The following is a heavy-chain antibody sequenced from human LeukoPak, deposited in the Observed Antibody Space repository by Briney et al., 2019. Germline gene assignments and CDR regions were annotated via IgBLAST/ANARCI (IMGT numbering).Heavy chain of an antibody. CDR2: INHSGST. V-gene: IGHV4-34*01. D-gene: IGHD5-12*01. CDR1: GGSFSGYY. CDR3: AERGYSGYDNQRYYYYGMDV. J-gene: IGHJ6*04. Sequence: PSETLSLTCAVYGGSFSGYYWSWIRQPPEKGQEWIGEINHSGSTNYNPSLKSRVTISVDTSKNQFSLKLSSVTAADTAVYYCAERGYSGYDNQRYYYYGMDVWGKGTTVTVSS.